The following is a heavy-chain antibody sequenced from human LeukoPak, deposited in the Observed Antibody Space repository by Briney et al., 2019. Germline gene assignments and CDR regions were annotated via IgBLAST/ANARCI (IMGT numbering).Heavy chain of an antibody. CDR1: GYTFTSYD. CDR3: ARGVGGTRYSSRNFDY. J-gene: IGHJ4*02. V-gene: IGHV1-8*03. CDR2: MNPNSGYT. Sequence: GASVKVSCKASGYTFTSYDISWVRQATGQGLEWMAWMNPNSGYTGSAQRFQGRVTIARNTSISTAYMELSSLRSEDTAVYYCARGVGGTRYSSRNFDYWGQGTLVTVSS. D-gene: IGHD6-13*01.